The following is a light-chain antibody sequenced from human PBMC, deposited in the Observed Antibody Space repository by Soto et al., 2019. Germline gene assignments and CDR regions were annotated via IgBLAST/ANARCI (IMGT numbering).Light chain of an antibody. CDR2: GNN. Sequence: QSVLTQPASVSGSPGQSITIGAGYDVHWYQQRPGTAPKLLIFGNNNRPSGVPDRFSGSKSGTSASLAITGLQAEDEGDYYCQSYDSTLSDRYVFGTGTKVTVL. V-gene: IGLV1-40*01. CDR1: GAGYD. J-gene: IGLJ1*01. CDR3: QSYDSTLSDRYV.